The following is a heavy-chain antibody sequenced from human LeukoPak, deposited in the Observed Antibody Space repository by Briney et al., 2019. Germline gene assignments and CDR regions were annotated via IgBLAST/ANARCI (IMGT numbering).Heavy chain of an antibody. D-gene: IGHD6-19*01. CDR2: ISGSGGST. J-gene: IGHJ4*02. V-gene: IGHV3-23*01. CDR1: GFTFSSYA. CDR3: ARDPGSSGWYLDY. Sequence: GGSLRLSCAASGFTFSSYAMSWVRQAPGKGLEWVSAISGSGGSTYYADSVKGRFTISRDNSKNTLYLQMNSLRAEDTAVYYCARDPGSSGWYLDYWGQGTLVTVSS.